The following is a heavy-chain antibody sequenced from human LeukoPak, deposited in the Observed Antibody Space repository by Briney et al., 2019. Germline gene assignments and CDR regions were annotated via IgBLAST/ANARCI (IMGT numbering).Heavy chain of an antibody. CDR3: ARVVTAAWDWFDP. CDR1: GFTFSSYS. D-gene: IGHD2-2*01. J-gene: IGHJ5*02. V-gene: IGHV3-21*01. Sequence: PEGSLRLSCAASGFTFSSYSMNWVRQAPGKGLEWVSSISSSGSFIYYADSVKGRLTTSRDNAKNSLYLQMNSLRADDTAVYYCARVVTAAWDWFDPWGQGTLVTVSS. CDR2: ISSSGSFI.